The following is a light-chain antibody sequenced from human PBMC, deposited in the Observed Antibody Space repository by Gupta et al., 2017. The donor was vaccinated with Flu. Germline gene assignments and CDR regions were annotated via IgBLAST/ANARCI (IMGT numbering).Light chain of an antibody. V-gene: IGKV1-5*03. J-gene: IGKJ4*01. CDR3: QQYHSSPLI. CDR2: KAS. Sequence: DIQMTQSPSTLSASVGDRVTITCRASQSIDVWLAWYQQKSGKAPKLLIFKASDLESGVPSRFSGSGSGTEFTLTISSLQPDDFATYYCQQYHSSPLIFGGGTKVEIK. CDR1: QSIDVW.